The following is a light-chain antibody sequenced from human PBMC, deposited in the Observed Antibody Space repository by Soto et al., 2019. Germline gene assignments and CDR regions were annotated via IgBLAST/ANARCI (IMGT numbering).Light chain of an antibody. V-gene: IGLV2-14*03. Sequence: QSALTQPASVSGSPGRSITISCTGTTSDVGGYNYVSWYQQHPGKAPKLIIFDVTDRRSGVSDRFSGSKSGNTASLTINGVQAEDEADYYCTSYTSNSTLVFGGGTKLTVL. CDR1: TSDVGGYNY. CDR2: DVT. CDR3: TSYTSNSTLV. J-gene: IGLJ3*02.